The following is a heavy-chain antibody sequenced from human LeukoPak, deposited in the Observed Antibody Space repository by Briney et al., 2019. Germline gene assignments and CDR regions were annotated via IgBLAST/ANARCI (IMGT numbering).Heavy chain of an antibody. CDR2: INSDGSSA. CDR3: AIGVVITTAFDN. J-gene: IGHJ4*02. Sequence: GGSLRLSCAASGFPFSGYGMHWVRQAPGKGLVWVSGINSDGSSATYADSVKGRFTISRDNAKNTLYLEMNSLRAEDMAVYYCAIGVVITTAFDNWGQGTLVTVSS. V-gene: IGHV3-74*01. CDR1: GFPFSGYG. D-gene: IGHD3-22*01.